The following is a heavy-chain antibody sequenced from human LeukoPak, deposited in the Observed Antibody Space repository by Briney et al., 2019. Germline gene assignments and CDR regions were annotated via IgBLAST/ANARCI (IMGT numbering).Heavy chain of an antibody. J-gene: IGHJ4*02. V-gene: IGHV3-48*04. Sequence: GGSLRLSCAASGFTVSSNYMSWVRQAPGKGLEWVSYISSSSSTIYYADSVKGRFTISRDNAKNSLYLQMNSLRAEDTAVYYCARGRGDYVGQGTLVTVSS. CDR3: ARGRGDY. CDR1: GFTVSSNY. CDR2: ISSSSSTI.